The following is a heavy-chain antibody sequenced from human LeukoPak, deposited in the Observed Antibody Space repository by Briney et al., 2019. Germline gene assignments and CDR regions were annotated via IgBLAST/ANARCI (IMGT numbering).Heavy chain of an antibody. CDR1: GGSISSYY. V-gene: IGHV4-59*08. CDR3: ARHTKKRLRYFDWLLRGTWFDP. J-gene: IGHJ5*02. D-gene: IGHD3-9*01. CDR2: IDYSGST. Sequence: PSETLSLTCTVSGGSISSYYWSWIRQYPGKGLESIGYIDYSGSTNYNPSLKSRVTMSVDTSKNQFSLKLSSVTAADTAVYYCARHTKKRLRYFDWLLRGTWFDPWGQGTLVTVSS.